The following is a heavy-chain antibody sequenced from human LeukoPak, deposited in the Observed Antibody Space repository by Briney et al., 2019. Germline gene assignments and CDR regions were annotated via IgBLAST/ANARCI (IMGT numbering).Heavy chain of an antibody. CDR1: GDSLSSSAYY. CDR3: ASSPLTSSIATVDN. D-gene: IGHD6-6*01. J-gene: IGHJ4*02. CDR2: IYYSGST. Sequence: SETLSLTCTVSGDSLSSSAYYWGWIRQPPGKGLEWIGSIYYSGSTYYNPSLKSRVTISVDTSKNQFSLKLSSVTAADTAVYYCASSPLTSSIATVDNWGQGTLVTVSS. V-gene: IGHV4-39*01.